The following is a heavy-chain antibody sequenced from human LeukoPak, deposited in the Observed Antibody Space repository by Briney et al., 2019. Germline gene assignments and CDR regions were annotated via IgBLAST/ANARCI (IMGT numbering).Heavy chain of an antibody. CDR2: MHPGESEI. D-gene: IGHD5/OR15-5a*01. CDR3: AKTIASLGSGARYFNP. CDR1: GYSFTNYW. Sequence: GESLKISCKASGYSFTNYWIAWVRQKPGKGLEWMGIMHPGESEINYSPSFEGQVTISADTSISTAYLEWYSLKASDSAIYYCAKTIASLGSGARYFNPWGQGTMITVSS. J-gene: IGHJ5*02. V-gene: IGHV5-51*01.